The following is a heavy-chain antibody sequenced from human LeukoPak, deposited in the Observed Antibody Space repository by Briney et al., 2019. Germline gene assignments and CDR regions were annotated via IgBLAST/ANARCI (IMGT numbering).Heavy chain of an antibody. J-gene: IGHJ4*02. CDR2: IIPIFGTA. CDR3: ARGVNRYDFWSGYSNFDY. V-gene: IGHV1-69*13. CDR1: GGTFSSYA. Sequence: SVKVSCKASGGTFSSYAISWLRQAPGQGLEWMGGIIPIFGTANYAQKFQGRVTITADESTSTAYMELSSLRSEDTAVYYCARGVNRYDFWSGYSNFDYWGQGTLVTVSS. D-gene: IGHD3-3*01.